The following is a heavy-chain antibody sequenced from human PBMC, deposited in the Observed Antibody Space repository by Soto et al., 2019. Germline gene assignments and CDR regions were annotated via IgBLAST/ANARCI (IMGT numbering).Heavy chain of an antibody. CDR1: GYTFTGYY. CDR3: ARDVRTNAEYSYFLYYMDT. V-gene: IGHV1-2*04. CDR2: INPNSGGT. Sequence: ASVKVSCKASGYTFTGYYMHWVRQAPGQGLEWMGWINPNSGGTNYAQKFQGWLTMTRDTSMSTAYMELRGLKPDDTAVYYCARDVRTNAEYSYFLYYMDTWGNGTTVTVSS. J-gene: IGHJ6*03. D-gene: IGHD2-21*01.